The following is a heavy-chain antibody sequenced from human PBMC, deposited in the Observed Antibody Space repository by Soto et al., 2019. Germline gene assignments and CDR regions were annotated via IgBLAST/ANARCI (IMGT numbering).Heavy chain of an antibody. CDR1: CYTFTSYG. D-gene: IGHD2-21*02. CDR2: ISAYNGNT. CDR3: ARDGTDKGDYSWFDP. Sequence: GASVKVSCKASCYTFTSYGISWVRQAPGQGLEWMGWISAYNGNTNYAQKLQGRVTMTTDTSTSTAYMELRSLRSDDTAVYYCARDGTDKGDYSWFDPWGQGTLVTVSS. J-gene: IGHJ5*02. V-gene: IGHV1-18*01.